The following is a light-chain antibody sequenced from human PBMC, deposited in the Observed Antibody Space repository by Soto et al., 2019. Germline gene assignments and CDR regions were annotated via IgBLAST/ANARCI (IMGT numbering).Light chain of an antibody. CDR3: SAYAGNCNFV. Sequence: QSVLTQPPSASGSPGQSVTISCTGTSSDVGKYDYVSWYQHHPGKAPKLVIYDVTKRPSGVPDRFSGSKSGNTASLSVSGLQPEDEADYYCSAYAGNCNFVFGTGTKLTVL. CDR1: SSDVGKYDY. J-gene: IGLJ1*01. V-gene: IGLV2-8*01. CDR2: DVT.